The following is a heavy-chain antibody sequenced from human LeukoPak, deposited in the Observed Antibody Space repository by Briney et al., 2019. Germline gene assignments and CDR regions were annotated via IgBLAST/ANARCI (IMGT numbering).Heavy chain of an antibody. CDR1: GFTFSTEW. Sequence: VGSLRLSCAASGFTFSTEWMSWVRQAPGKGLEWVATINQDGSDQYYVASVRGRFTISRDNAKNSLDLQMNSLRAEDTAVYYCARDYSSGRDFWGQGTLVTVSS. J-gene: IGHJ4*02. CDR3: ARDYSSGRDF. D-gene: IGHD3-22*01. CDR2: INQDGSDQ. V-gene: IGHV3-7*04.